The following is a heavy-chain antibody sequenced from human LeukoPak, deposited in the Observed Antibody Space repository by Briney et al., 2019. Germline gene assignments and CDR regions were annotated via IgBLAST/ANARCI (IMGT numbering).Heavy chain of an antibody. Sequence: EASVKVSCKASGGTFSSYAISWVRQAPGQGLEWMGRIIPILGIANYAQKFQGRVTITADKSTSTAYMELSSLRFEDTAVYYCARDVGTRTNDYWGQGTLVTVSS. J-gene: IGHJ4*02. V-gene: IGHV1-69*04. D-gene: IGHD2-8*01. CDR3: ARDVGTRTNDY. CDR1: GGTFSSYA. CDR2: IIPILGIA.